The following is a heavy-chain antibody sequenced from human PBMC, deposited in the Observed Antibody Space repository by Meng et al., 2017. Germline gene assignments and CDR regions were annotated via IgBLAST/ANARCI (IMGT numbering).Heavy chain of an antibody. CDR3: SRDPTGT. Sequence: QVELQQSGVGLVNPSQILLLTCGISGDSLSSNSVTWNWIRQSPSRGLEWLGRTYYRSKWYKDYAVSVRSRITINPDTSKNQFSLHLNSVTPEDTAVYYCSRDPTGTWGQGTLFTVSS. CDR2: TYYRSKWYK. V-gene: IGHV6-1*01. J-gene: IGHJ5*02. D-gene: IGHD1-1*01. CDR1: GDSLSSNSVT.